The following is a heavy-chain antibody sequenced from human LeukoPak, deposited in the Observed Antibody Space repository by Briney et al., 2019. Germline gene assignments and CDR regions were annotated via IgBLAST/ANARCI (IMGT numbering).Heavy chain of an antibody. D-gene: IGHD4-11*01. V-gene: IGHV3-30-3*02. Sequence: PGGSLRLSCAASGFTFSSYAMHWVRQAPGKGLEWVAVISYDGSNKYYADSVKGRFTISRDNSKSTLYLQMNSLRAEDTAVYYCAKSTVATNDFWGQGTLVTVSS. CDR3: AKSTVATNDF. CDR1: GFTFSSYA. CDR2: ISYDGSNK. J-gene: IGHJ4*02.